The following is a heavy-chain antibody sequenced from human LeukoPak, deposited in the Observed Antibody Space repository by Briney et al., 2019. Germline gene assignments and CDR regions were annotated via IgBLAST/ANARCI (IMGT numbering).Heavy chain of an antibody. CDR1: GGSISSYY. D-gene: IGHD1-26*01. CDR3: ARVGPTFHYYYMDV. V-gene: IGHV4-59*01. CDR2: IYYSGST. Sequence: SETLSLTCTVSGGSISSYYWSWIRQPPGKGLEWIGYIYYSGSTNYNPSLKSRVTISVDTSKNQFSLKLSSVTAADTAVYYCARVGPTFHYYYMDVWGKGTTVTISS. J-gene: IGHJ6*03.